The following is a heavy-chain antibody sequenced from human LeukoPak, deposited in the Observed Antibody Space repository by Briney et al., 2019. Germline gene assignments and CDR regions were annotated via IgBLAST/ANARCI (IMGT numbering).Heavy chain of an antibody. Sequence: ASVKVSCKASGGTFSSYAISWVRQAPGQGLEWMGGIIPIFGTANYAQKFQGRVTITADESTSTAYMELSSLRSEDTAVYCCARSLRSTMIVVVRPTYYYYGMDVWGQGTTVTVSS. CDR1: GGTFSSYA. CDR2: IIPIFGTA. D-gene: IGHD3-22*01. J-gene: IGHJ6*02. V-gene: IGHV1-69*13. CDR3: ARSLRSTMIVVVRPTYYYYGMDV.